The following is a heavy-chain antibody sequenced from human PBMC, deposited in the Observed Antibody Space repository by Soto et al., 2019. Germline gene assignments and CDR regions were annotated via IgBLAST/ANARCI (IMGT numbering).Heavy chain of an antibody. J-gene: IGHJ4*02. CDR2: ISYDGSNK. CDR1: GFTFSSYA. D-gene: IGHD3-22*01. Sequence: QVQLVESGGGVVQPGRSLRLSCAASGFTFSSYAMHWVRQAPGKGLEWVAVISYDGSNKNYADSVKGRFTISRDNSKNTLYLQMNSLRAEDTAVYYCARDWADSSGYTVGNYWGQGTLVTVSS. CDR3: ARDWADSSGYTVGNY. V-gene: IGHV3-30-3*01.